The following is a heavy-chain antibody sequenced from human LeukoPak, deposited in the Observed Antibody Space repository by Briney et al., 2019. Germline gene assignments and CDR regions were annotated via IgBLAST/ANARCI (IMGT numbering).Heavy chain of an antibody. D-gene: IGHD3-22*01. CDR3: AREPYYDSSGYYPPDY. CDR2: ISAYNGNT. J-gene: IGHJ4*02. V-gene: IGHV1-18*01. CDR1: GYTFTSYG. Sequence: ASVKVSCKASGYTFTSYGISWVRQAPGQGLEWMGWISAYNGNTNYAQKLQGRVTMTTDTSTSTAYMELRSLRSDDTAVYYCAREPYYDSSGYYPPDYWGQGTLVTVSS.